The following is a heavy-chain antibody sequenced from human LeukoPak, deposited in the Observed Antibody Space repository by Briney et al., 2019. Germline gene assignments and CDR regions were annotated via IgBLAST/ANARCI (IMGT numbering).Heavy chain of an antibody. CDR2: IRSKGYGGTP. V-gene: IGHV3-49*04. D-gene: IGHD3-3*02. CDR3: TRDPPPFN. CDR1: GFTFGDYT. J-gene: IGHJ4*02. Sequence: GGSLRLSCTASGFTFGDYTMTWVRQAPGKGLEWVGSIRSKGYGGTPEYAASVKGRFIVSRDDSKSIAYLQMNSLKTEDTAVYYCTRDPPPFNWGQGTLVTVSS.